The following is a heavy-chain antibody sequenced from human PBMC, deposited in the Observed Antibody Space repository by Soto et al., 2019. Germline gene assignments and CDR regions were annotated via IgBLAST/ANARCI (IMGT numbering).Heavy chain of an antibody. CDR1: GGSFSGYY. D-gene: IGHD5-18*01. J-gene: IGHJ4*02. V-gene: IGHV4-34*01. CDR3: ARLAAMVYFDY. CDR2: INHSGST. Sequence: SETLSLTCAVYGGSFSGYYWTWIRQPPGTGLEWIGEINHSGSTNYNPSLKSRVTISVDTSKNQFSLKLSSVTAADTAVYYCARLAAMVYFDYWGQGTLVTVSS.